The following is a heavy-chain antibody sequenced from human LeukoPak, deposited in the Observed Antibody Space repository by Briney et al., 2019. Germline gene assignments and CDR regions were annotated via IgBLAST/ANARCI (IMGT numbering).Heavy chain of an antibody. CDR1: GFTFSSYW. Sequence: GGSLRLSCVASGFTFSSYWMSWVRQAPGKGLEWVANIKQDGSDKYYVDSVKGRFTVSRDNSKDTMYLQMNSLRPEDTAVYYCARSTFGGVIVIGDYWGQGTLVTVSS. J-gene: IGHJ4*02. CDR2: IKQDGSDK. D-gene: IGHD3-16*02. V-gene: IGHV3-7*04. CDR3: ARSTFGGVIVIGDY.